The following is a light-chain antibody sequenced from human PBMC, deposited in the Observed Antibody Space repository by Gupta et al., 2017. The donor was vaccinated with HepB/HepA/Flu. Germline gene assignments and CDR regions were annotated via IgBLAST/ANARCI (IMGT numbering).Light chain of an antibody. V-gene: IGLV1-40*01. CDR2: GNN. CDR1: TSNIGAGYD. Sequence: QSVLTQPPLLSGAPGQRVTLSSTGSTSNIGAGYDVHWYQQLPGAAPKLLISGNNNRPAGVPDRVSASRSGTTASLAITELRDEDEADYYCQSFDGSLSAYVFGTGTQVTVL. J-gene: IGLJ1*01. CDR3: QSFDGSLSAYV.